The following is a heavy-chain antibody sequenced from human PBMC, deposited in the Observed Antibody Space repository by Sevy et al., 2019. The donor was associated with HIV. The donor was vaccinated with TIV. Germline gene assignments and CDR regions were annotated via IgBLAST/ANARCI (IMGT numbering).Heavy chain of an antibody. V-gene: IGHV3-13*01. CDR2: IGTTGDT. Sequence: GGSLRLSCAASGFPFSSHDMHWVRQGTGRGLEWVSSIGTTGDTYHAGSVKGRFTISRDDAKNSLYLQMNSLRAGDTAVYYCARGFSVTASDSDSRHYYSSGAFGLWGQGTLVTVSS. J-gene: IGHJ4*03. CDR3: ARGFSVTASDSDSRHYYSSGAFGL. D-gene: IGHD3-22*01. CDR1: GFPFSSHD.